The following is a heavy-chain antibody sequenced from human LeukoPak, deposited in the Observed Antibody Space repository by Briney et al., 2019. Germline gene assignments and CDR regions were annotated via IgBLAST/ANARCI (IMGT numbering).Heavy chain of an antibody. CDR2: IRYDGSNK. CDR1: GFTFSSYG. D-gene: IGHD1/OR15-1a*01. J-gene: IGHJ3*02. CDR3: ARETGTMGAAFDI. V-gene: IGHV3-30*02. Sequence: GGSLRLSCAASGFTFSSYGMHWVRQAPGKGLEWVAFIRYDGSNKYYANSVKGRFTISRDNAKNSLYLQMDSLRAEDTAVYYCARETGTMGAAFDIWGQGTIVTVSS.